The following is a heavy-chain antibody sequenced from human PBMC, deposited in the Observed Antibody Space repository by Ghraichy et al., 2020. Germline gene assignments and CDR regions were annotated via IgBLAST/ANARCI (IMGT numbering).Heavy chain of an antibody. Sequence: LSLTCAVSGFTFSGCDVQWVRQAAGKGLEWVGRLRDATNTYATAYGASVKGRFSISRDDSKITAYLQMDSLKIEDTAVYYCSRTFYGSGSSDVVFDIWGQGTMVTVSS. CDR2: LRDATNTYAT. CDR1: GFTFSGCD. D-gene: IGHD3-10*01. J-gene: IGHJ3*02. CDR3: SRTFYGSGSSDVVFDI. V-gene: IGHV3-73*01.